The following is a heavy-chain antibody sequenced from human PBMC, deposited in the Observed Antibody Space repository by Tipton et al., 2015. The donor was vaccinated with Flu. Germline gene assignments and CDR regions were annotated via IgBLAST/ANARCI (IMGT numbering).Heavy chain of an antibody. J-gene: IGHJ5*02. CDR2: IYTSGST. D-gene: IGHD3-3*01. CDR1: GGSISSYY. Sequence: TLSLTCTVSGGSISSYYWSWIRQPAGKGLEWIGRIYTSGSTNYNPSLKSRVTISVDTSKNQFSLKLSSVTAADTAVYYCARERGDFWSGGWFDPWGQGTLVTVSS. CDR3: ARERGDFWSGGWFDP. V-gene: IGHV4-4*07.